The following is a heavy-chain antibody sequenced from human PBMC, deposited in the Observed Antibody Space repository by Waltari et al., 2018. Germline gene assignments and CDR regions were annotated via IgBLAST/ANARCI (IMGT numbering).Heavy chain of an antibody. D-gene: IGHD5-12*01. J-gene: IGHJ4*02. CDR3: ARGRDGYNFDY. Sequence: QLQLQESGPGLVKASETLSLTCSVSGGSIGSSNYYWTWIRQPPGKGLEWIGSIYYSGTTNYNPSLKSRVTISVDTSKNQFSLKLSSVTAADTAVYYCARGRDGYNFDYWGQGTLVTVSS. CDR2: IYYSGTT. V-gene: IGHV4-39*07. CDR1: GGSIGSSNYY.